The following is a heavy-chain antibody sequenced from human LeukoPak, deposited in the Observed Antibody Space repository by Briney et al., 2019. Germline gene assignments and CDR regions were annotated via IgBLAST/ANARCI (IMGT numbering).Heavy chain of an antibody. V-gene: IGHV3-30-3*01. CDR2: ISYDGNNK. J-gene: IGHJ3*02. D-gene: IGHD2-15*01. CDR3: ARDLATYCSGGSCYNDAFDI. CDR1: GFTFSSYA. Sequence: PGGSLRLSCAASGFTFSSYAMHWVRQAPGKGLEWVAIISYDGNNKYYADSVKGRFTISRDNAENSLYLQMNSLRAEDTAVYYCARDLATYCSGGSCYNDAFDIWGQGTMVTVSS.